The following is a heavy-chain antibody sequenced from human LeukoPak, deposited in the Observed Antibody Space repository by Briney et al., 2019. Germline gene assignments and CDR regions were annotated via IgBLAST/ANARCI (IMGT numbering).Heavy chain of an antibody. V-gene: IGHV3-7*01. CDR1: GFTFSSYW. CDR2: IKQDGSEK. Sequence: TGGSLRLSCAASGFTFSSYWMSWVRQAPGKGLEWVANIKQDGSEKYYVDSVKGRFTISRDNAKNSLYLQMNSLRAEDTAVYYCARDVDYGSGSYYDYWGQGTLVTVSS. J-gene: IGHJ4*02. D-gene: IGHD3-10*01. CDR3: ARDVDYGSGSYYDY.